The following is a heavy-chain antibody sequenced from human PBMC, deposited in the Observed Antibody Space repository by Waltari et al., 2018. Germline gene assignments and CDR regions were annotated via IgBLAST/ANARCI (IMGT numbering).Heavy chain of an antibody. CDR2: ISGTGGST. CDR3: AKCGGYSSGWYGY. V-gene: IGHV3-23*01. CDR1: GCTFRSDA. D-gene: IGHD6-19*01. Sequence: EVQLLESGGGLVQPGGSLRLSCAASGCTFRSDAMSWVLQAPGKGLEGVSAISGTGGSTYYADSVKGRFTISRDNSKNTLYLQMNSLRAEDTAVYYCAKCGGYSSGWYGYWGQGTLVTVSS. J-gene: IGHJ4*02.